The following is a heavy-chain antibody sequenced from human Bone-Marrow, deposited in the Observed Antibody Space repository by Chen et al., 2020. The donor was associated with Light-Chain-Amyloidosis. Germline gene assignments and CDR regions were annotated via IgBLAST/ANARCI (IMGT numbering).Heavy chain of an antibody. V-gene: IGHV3-23*04. Sequence: EVQLVESGGGLLQRGGSLRLSCAASGFAFSSYAMSWVRQAPGKGLEWVSTISGGGGSRYCGASGKGRLTISRDNSKNALFLQMNSLRAEDTAVYYCAKDISYDDILPGYPADAFDIWGQGTMVTVSS. CDR2: ISGGGGSR. CDR3: AKDISYDDILPGYPADAFDI. CDR1: GFAFSSYA. J-gene: IGHJ3*02. D-gene: IGHD3-9*01.